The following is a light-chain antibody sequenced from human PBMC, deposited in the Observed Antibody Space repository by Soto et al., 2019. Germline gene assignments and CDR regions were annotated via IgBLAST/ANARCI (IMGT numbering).Light chain of an antibody. Sequence: DIEMTQSPSSLSASVGDRVTITCRAGQDIRDYLAWYQQKPGKVPKLLMYTASTLQPGVPSRFSGSGSGTDFTLTISSLQPEDVATYYCQKYNSAPWTCGQGTRIEIK. V-gene: IGKV1-27*01. CDR2: TAS. CDR1: QDIRDY. J-gene: IGKJ1*01. CDR3: QKYNSAPWT.